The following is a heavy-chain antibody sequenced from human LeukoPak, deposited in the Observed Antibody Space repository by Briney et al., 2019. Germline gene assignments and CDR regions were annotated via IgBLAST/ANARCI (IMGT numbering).Heavy chain of an antibody. D-gene: IGHD3-22*01. V-gene: IGHV3-33*01. CDR1: GFTFSSYG. CDR3: ARDQGYDSSGPDY. CDR2: IWYDGSNK. Sequence: GGSLRLSCAASGFTFSSYGMHWVRQAPGKGLEWVAVIWYDGSNKYYADSVKGRFTISRDNSKSTLFLQMNSLRAEDTAVYYCARDQGYDSSGPDYWGQGTLVTVSS. J-gene: IGHJ4*02.